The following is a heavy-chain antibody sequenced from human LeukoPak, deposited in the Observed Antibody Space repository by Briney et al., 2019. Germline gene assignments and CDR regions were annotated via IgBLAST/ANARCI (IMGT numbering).Heavy chain of an antibody. J-gene: IGHJ5*02. D-gene: IGHD3-22*01. CDR3: AKDLGRYYDRSGYPPA. CDR1: GFTFSSYG. CDR2: IRYDGSNK. V-gene: IGHV3-30*02. Sequence: PGGSLRLSCAASGFTFSSYGMHWVRQAPGKGLEWVAFIRYDGSNKYYADSVKGRFTISRDNSKNTLYMQMNSLRAEDTAVYSCAKDLGRYYDRSGYPPAWGQGTLVTVSS.